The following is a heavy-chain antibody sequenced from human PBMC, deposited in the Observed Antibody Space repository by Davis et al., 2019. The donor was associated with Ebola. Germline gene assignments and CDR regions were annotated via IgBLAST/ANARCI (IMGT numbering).Heavy chain of an antibody. CDR3: AKYGGGLRLRAPIDY. D-gene: IGHD5-12*01. CDR1: GFTVSSNY. Sequence: GESLKISCAASGFTVSSNYMSWVRQAPGKGLEWVSVIYSGSSTYYADSVKGRFTISRDNSKNTLYLQMNSLRAEDTAVYYCAKYGGGLRLRAPIDYWGQGTLVTVSS. V-gene: IGHV3-53*01. CDR2: IYSGSST. J-gene: IGHJ4*02.